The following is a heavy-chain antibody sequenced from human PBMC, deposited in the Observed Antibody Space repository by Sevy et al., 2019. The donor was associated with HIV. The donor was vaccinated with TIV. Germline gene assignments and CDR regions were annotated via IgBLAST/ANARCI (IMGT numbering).Heavy chain of an antibody. CDR2: LNGDRT. J-gene: IGHJ4*02. Sequence: GGSLRLSCAASGFTFSTYAVSWVRQAPGKGLEWVAALNGDRTYYAGSVKGRFTISRDNPKNTVYLQVNSLGVEDTALYYCVKEETAPYFDCWGQGTLVTVSS. D-gene: IGHD2-21*02. CDR3: VKEETAPYFDC. CDR1: GFTFSTYA. V-gene: IGHV3-23*01.